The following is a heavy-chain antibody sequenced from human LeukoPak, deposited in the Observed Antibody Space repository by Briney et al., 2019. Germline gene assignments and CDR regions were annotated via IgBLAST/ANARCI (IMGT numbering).Heavy chain of an antibody. CDR2: IYYSGST. V-gene: IGHV4-59*01. J-gene: IGHJ4*02. Sequence: SETLSLTCTVSGGSISSYYWSWIRQPPGKGLEWIGYIYYSGSTNYNPSLKSRVTISVDTSKNQFSLKLSSVTAADTAAYYCARGGACCGGDCYSFFDYWGQGTLVTVSS. D-gene: IGHD2-21*02. CDR3: ARGGACCGGDCYSFFDY. CDR1: GGSISSYY.